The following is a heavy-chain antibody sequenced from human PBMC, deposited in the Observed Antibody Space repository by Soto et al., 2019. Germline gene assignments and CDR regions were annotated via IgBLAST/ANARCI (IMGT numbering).Heavy chain of an antibody. Sequence: GGSLRLSCAASGFTFINYGMHWVRQAPGRGLEWVAHISNDGNNEYYADSVKGRFTISRDNSKNTLYLQMNSLRAEDTAVYYCAKDALRYFDWPVGMDVWGQGTTVTVSS. D-gene: IGHD3-9*01. J-gene: IGHJ6*02. V-gene: IGHV3-30*18. CDR1: GFTFINYG. CDR3: AKDALRYFDWPVGMDV. CDR2: ISNDGNNE.